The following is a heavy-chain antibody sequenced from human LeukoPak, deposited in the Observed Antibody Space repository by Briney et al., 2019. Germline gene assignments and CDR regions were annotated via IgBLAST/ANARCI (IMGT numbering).Heavy chain of an antibody. J-gene: IGHJ4*02. CDR1: GFTFSSYS. V-gene: IGHV3-21*01. CDR2: ISSSSSYI. Sequence: GGSLRLSCAASGFTFSSYSMNWVRQAPGKGLEWVSSISSSSSYIFYADSVKGRFTISRDNAKNALYLQMNSLRAEETAVYYCARGYGSGSYGGPGFDYWGQGTLVTVSS. CDR3: ARGYGSGSYGGPGFDY. D-gene: IGHD3-10*01.